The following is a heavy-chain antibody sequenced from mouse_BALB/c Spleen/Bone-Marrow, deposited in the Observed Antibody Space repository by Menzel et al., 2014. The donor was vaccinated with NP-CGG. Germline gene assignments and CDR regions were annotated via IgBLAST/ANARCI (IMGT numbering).Heavy chain of an antibody. V-gene: IGHV1-14*01. J-gene: IGHJ2*01. D-gene: IGHD1-1*01. CDR3: AREVVATDYFDY. CDR2: INPYNDGT. CDR1: GYTFTSYA. Sequence: VQLKDSGPELVKPGASVKMSCKASGYTFTSYAMHWVKQKPGQGLEWIGYINPYNDGTKYNEKFKGQATLTSDKSSSTAYMELSSLTSEDSAVYYCAREVVATDYFDYWGQGTTLTVSS.